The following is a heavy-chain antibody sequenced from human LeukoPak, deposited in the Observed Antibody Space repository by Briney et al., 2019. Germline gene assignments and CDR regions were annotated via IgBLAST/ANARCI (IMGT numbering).Heavy chain of an antibody. D-gene: IGHD3-10*01. CDR2: INPNSGGT. Sequence: ASVKVSCKASGYTFTGYYMHWVRQAPGQGLEWMGWINPNSGGTNFAQKFQGRVTMTRDTSISTAYMELSRLRSDDTAVYYCARGDRISRYYSYMDDWGKGTTVAVSS. V-gene: IGHV1-2*02. CDR1: GYTFTGYY. J-gene: IGHJ6*03. CDR3: ARGDRISRYYSYMDD.